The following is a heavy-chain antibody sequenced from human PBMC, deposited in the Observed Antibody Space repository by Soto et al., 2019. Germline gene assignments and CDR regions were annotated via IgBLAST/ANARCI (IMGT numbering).Heavy chain of an antibody. CDR3: ARAPSDYDLHLAFDY. D-gene: IGHD3-3*01. CDR2: ISGSDGST. V-gene: IGHV3-23*01. Sequence: PGGSLRLSCAASGFTFSSYAMSWVRQAPGKGLEWVSAISGSDGSTYYADSVKGRFTISRDNSKDTLFLQMNSLRADDTAVYYCARAPSDYDLHLAFDYWGQGTLVTVSS. J-gene: IGHJ4*02. CDR1: GFTFSSYA.